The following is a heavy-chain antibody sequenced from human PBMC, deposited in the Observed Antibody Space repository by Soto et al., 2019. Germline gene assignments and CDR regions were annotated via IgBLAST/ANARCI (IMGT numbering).Heavy chain of an antibody. Sequence: QVQLQESGPGLVKPSGTLSLTCAVSGGSISSDNWWTWVRQPPGQGLEWIGEVYRSGSTNYDPSLKSRVTISIDMSKNQCSLTLTSVTAADTAMYYCARNGVYSLGSWGQGTLVTVSS. V-gene: IGHV4-4*02. D-gene: IGHD4-17*01. CDR1: GGSISSDNW. CDR2: VYRSGST. CDR3: ARNGVYSLGS. J-gene: IGHJ5*02.